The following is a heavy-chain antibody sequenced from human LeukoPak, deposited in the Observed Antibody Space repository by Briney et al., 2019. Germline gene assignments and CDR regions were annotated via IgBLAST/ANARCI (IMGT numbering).Heavy chain of an antibody. CDR3: AANTHLLSYYYYYMDV. V-gene: IGHV4-38-2*02. Sequence: SETLSLTCTVSGYSISSGYYWGWIRQPPGKGLEWIGSIYHSGSTYYNPSLKSRVTISVDTSKNQFSLKLSSVTAADTAVYYCAANTHLLSYYYYYMDVWGKGTTVTVSS. J-gene: IGHJ6*03. CDR1: GYSISSGYY. CDR2: IYHSGST. D-gene: IGHD2/OR15-2a*01.